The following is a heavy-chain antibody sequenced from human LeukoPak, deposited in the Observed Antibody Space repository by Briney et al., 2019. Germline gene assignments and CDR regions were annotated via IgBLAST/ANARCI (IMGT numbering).Heavy chain of an antibody. CDR1: GFTFSSYG. J-gene: IGHJ6*02. CDR2: ISYDGSNK. V-gene: IGHV3-30*18. CDR3: AKDAGMDV. Sequence: GGSLRLSCAASGFTFSSYGMHWVRQAPGKGLEWVAVISYDGSNKYYAGSVKGRFTISRDNSKNTLYLQMNSLRAEDTAVYYCAKDAGMDVWGQGTTVTVSS.